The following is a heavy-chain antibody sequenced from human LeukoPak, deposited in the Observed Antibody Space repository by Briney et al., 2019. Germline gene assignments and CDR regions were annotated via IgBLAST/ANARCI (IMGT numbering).Heavy chain of an antibody. CDR3: ARGGSRWYDY. Sequence: ASVKVSCKASEYTFTSYAMNWVRQAPGQGLEWMGWINTNTGNPTYARGFTGRFVFSLDTSVNTAYLEISSLKGEDSAVYYCARGGSRWYDYXXXGTPVTVSS. D-gene: IGHD6-13*01. CDR1: EYTFTSYA. V-gene: IGHV7-4-1*02. CDR2: INTNTGNP. J-gene: IGHJ4*02.